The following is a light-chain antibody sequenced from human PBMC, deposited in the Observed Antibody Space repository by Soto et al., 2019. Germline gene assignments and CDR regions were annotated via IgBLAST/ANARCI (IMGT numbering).Light chain of an antibody. J-gene: IGKJ5*01. V-gene: IGKV3-20*01. CDR3: QQYGSYPLT. CDR1: QSVSSSY. Sequence: DIVWPQSPDTLSLSPGERATLSCRASQSVSSSYLAWYQQKPGQAPRLLIYGASSRATGIPDRFSGSGSGTDFTLTISRLEPEDFAVYYCQQYGSYPLTFGGGTRVEIK. CDR2: GAS.